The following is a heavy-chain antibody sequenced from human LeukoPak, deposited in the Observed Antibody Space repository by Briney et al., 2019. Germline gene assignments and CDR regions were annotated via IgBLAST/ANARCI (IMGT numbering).Heavy chain of an antibody. V-gene: IGHV4-59*01. Sequence: SETLSLTCTVSGGSISSYYWTWIRQPPGKGLEWIGYIYYSGSTNYNPSLKSRVTISVDTSKNQSSLKLSSVTAADTAVYYCASVGYCSSSSCTADWFDPWGQGTLVTVSS. D-gene: IGHD2-2*01. CDR3: ASVGYCSSSSCTADWFDP. CDR1: GGSISSYY. J-gene: IGHJ5*02. CDR2: IYYSGST.